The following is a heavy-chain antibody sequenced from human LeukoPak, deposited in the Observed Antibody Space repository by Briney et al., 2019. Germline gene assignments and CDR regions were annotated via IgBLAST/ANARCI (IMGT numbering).Heavy chain of an antibody. D-gene: IGHD3-22*01. J-gene: IGHJ4*02. CDR1: GYSISSGYY. CDR3: ARDHDSSGYYPLSLGD. V-gene: IGHV4-38-2*02. Sequence: SETLSLTCTVSGYSISSGYYWGWIRQPPGKGLGWIGSIYHSGSTYYNPSLKSRVTISVDTSKNQFSLKLSSVTAADTAVYYCARDHDSSGYYPLSLGDWGQGTLVTVSS. CDR2: IYHSGST.